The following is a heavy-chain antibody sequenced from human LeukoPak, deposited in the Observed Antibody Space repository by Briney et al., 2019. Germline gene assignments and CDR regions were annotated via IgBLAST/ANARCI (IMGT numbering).Heavy chain of an antibody. CDR1: GGSISSGGYY. V-gene: IGHV4-31*03. CDR3: ARAFFTGYYYGMDV. Sequence: PSQTLCLTCTVSGGSISSGGYYWSWIRQHPGKGLEWIGYIYYSGSNYYNPSLKSRVTISVDTSKDQISLKLSSVTAADTAVYYCARAFFTGYYYGMDVWDQGTTVTVSS. J-gene: IGHJ6*02. D-gene: IGHD3-3*01. CDR2: IYYSGSN.